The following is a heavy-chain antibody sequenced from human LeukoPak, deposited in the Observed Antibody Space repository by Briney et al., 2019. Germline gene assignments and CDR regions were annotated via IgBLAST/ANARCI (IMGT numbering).Heavy chain of an antibody. CDR2: ISAAKGNT. CDR1: GYTFTSYA. D-gene: IGHD3-22*01. V-gene: IGHV1-18*01. CDR3: ARVRLDNTMNFDY. J-gene: IGHJ4*02. Sequence: ASVKVSCKASGYTFTSYAITWVRQSPGQGGEWMGWISAAKGNTNYSQKLQGRVTMTTATSTTTAYMELRSLRSAATAVYYCARVRLDNTMNFDYWGQGTLVTVSS.